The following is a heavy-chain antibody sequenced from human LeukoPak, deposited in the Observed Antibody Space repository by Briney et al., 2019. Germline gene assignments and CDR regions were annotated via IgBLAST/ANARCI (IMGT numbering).Heavy chain of an antibody. D-gene: IGHD1-26*01. CDR1: EYPLTSSW. J-gene: IGHJ3*02. V-gene: IGHV5-51*01. CDR2: VFPGDSDT. Sequence: GESLKISWQGSEYPLTSSWIGCGRQMPGKGLEWMGSVFPGDSDTRYLPSFEGQVTISADKAINTAYLQWSSLKASDTAMYYCGRRRGAKDGSDIWGQGTMVTVAS. CDR3: GRRRGAKDGSDI.